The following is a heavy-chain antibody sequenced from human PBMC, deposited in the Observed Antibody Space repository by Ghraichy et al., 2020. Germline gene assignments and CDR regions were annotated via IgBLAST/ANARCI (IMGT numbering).Heavy chain of an antibody. CDR1: GFTLSSYD. D-gene: IGHD6-19*01. V-gene: IGHV3-13*01. Sequence: GGSLRLSCAASGFTLSSYDMHWVRQGTREQLEWVSGIDTAGGTYYPDSVRGRFIISRDNAKSSLYLQMYSLRAGDTAVYYCARAVAGTHWFDPWGQGTLVTVSS. CDR2: IDTAGGT. J-gene: IGHJ5*02. CDR3: ARAVAGTHWFDP.